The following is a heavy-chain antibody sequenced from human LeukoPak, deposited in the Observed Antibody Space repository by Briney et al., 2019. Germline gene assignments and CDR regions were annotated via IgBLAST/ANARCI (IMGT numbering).Heavy chain of an antibody. CDR3: ARSGLVGATLQAFDI. Sequence: PSETLSLTCAVYGGSFSGYYWSWIRQPPGKGLEWIGEINHSGSTNYNPSLKSRVTISVDTSKNQFSLKLSSVTAADTAVYYCARSGLVGATLQAFDIWGQGTMVTVSS. CDR2: INHSGST. CDR1: GGSFSGYY. D-gene: IGHD1-26*01. V-gene: IGHV4-34*01. J-gene: IGHJ3*02.